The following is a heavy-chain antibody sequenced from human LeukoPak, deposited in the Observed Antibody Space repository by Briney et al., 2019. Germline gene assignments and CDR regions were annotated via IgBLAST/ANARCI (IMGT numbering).Heavy chain of an antibody. J-gene: IGHJ3*02. CDR1: GGSISSSSYY. V-gene: IGHV4-39*07. CDR3: AREGAAYEEGIAAAHDAFDI. CDR2: IYYSGNT. D-gene: IGHD6-13*01. Sequence: SETLSLTCTVSGGSISSSSYYWGWIRQPPGKGLEWIGSIYYSGNTYYNPSLKSRVTISVDTSKNQFSLKLSSVTAADTAVYYCAREGAAYEEGIAAAHDAFDIWGQGTMVTVSS.